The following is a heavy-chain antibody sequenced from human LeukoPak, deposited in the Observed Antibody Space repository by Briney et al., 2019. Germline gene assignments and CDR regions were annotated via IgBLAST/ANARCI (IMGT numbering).Heavy chain of an antibody. D-gene: IGHD2-2*01. V-gene: IGHV3-30*18. CDR1: GFTFSSYG. J-gene: IGHJ3*02. Sequence: GGSLRLSCAASGFTFSSYGMHWVRQAPGKGLEWVAVISYDGSNKYYADSVKGRFTISRDNSKNTLYRQMNSLRAEDTAVYYCAKLMCSSTSCYELGAFDIWGQGTMVTVSS. CDR2: ISYDGSNK. CDR3: AKLMCSSTSCYELGAFDI.